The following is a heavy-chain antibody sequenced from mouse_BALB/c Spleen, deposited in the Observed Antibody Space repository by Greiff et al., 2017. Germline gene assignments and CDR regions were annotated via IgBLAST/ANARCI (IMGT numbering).Heavy chain of an antibody. J-gene: IGHJ4*01. V-gene: IGHV5-17*02. Sequence: EVKLMESGGGLVQPGGSRKLSCAASGFTFSSFGMHWVRQAPEKGLEWVAYISSGSSTIYYAATVKGRFTISRDNPKNTLFLQMTSLRSEDTAMYYCARSHYGRAMDYWGQGTSVTVSS. CDR3: ARSHYGRAMDY. CDR1: GFTFSSFG. D-gene: IGHD2-1*01. CDR2: ISSGSSTI.